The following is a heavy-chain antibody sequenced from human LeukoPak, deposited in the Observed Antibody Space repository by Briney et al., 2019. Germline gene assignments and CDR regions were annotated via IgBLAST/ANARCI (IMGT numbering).Heavy chain of an antibody. CDR2: ISSSSSYI. Sequence: PGRSLRLSCAASGFTFSSYGMHWVRRAPGKGLEWVSSISSSSSYIYYADSVKGRFTISRDNSKNSLYLQMNSPRTEDSALYYCAKDRSSSRAQVFDNWGQGTLVTVSS. D-gene: IGHD6-13*01. CDR3: AKDRSSSRAQVFDN. V-gene: IGHV3-21*04. J-gene: IGHJ4*02. CDR1: GFTFSSYG.